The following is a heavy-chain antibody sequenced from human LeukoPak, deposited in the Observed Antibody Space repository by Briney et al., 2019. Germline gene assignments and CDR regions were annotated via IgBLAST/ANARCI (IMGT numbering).Heavy chain of an antibody. V-gene: IGHV1-2*02. CDR2: INPNSGGT. Sequence: ASVKVSCKASGYTFTGYYMHWGRQAPGQGLGWMGWINPNSGGTNYAQKFQGRVTMTRDTSTSTAYMELSRLRSDDTAVYYCARGPLWFGELVDYWGQGTLVTVSS. J-gene: IGHJ4*02. CDR3: ARGPLWFGELVDY. D-gene: IGHD3-10*01. CDR1: GYTFTGYY.